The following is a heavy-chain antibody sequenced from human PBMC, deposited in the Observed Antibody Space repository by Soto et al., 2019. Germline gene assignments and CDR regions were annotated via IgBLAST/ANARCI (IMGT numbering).Heavy chain of an antibody. J-gene: IGHJ4*02. CDR3: AREAYGSGTRYSDY. CDR2: INSDGTYT. CDR1: GFTFSTYW. Sequence: EVQLVESGGDLVQPGGSLRLSCAVSGFTFSTYWWHWVRQVPGTGLVWVSRINSDGTYTTYADSVKGRFTISRDNAKNTLYLQMNSLRAEDTAVYYCAREAYGSGTRYSDYWGLGTLVTVSS. V-gene: IGHV3-74*01. D-gene: IGHD3-10*01.